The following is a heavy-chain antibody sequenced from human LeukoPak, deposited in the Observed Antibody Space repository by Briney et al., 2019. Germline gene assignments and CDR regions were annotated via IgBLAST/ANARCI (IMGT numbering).Heavy chain of an antibody. J-gene: IGHJ5*02. V-gene: IGHV3-7*03. CDR3: AKVKDWFDP. CDR1: GFMFSSNW. Sequence: GGSLRLSCAASGFMFSSNWMSWVRLAPGKGLEWVANIKEDGTETYYVDSVKGRFTISRDNAKNSLYLQMNSLRVEDTAVYYCAKVKDWFDPWGQGTLVTVSS. CDR2: IKEDGTET.